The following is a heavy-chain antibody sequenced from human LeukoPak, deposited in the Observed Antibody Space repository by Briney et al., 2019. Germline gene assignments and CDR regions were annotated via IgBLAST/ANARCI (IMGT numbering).Heavy chain of an antibody. J-gene: IGHJ4*02. CDR1: GGSVSSGSYY. D-gene: IGHD5-12*01. CDR2: IYYSGST. CDR3: ARRRGYSGYDIIDY. Sequence: PSETLSLTCTVSGGSVSSGSYYWSRIRQPPGKGLEWIGYIYYSGSTNYNPSLKSRVTISVDTSKNQFSLKLSSVTAADTAVYYCARRRGYSGYDIIDYWGQGTLVTVSS. V-gene: IGHV4-61*01.